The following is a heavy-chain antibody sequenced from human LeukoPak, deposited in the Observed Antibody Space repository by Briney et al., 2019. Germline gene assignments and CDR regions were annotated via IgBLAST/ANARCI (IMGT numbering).Heavy chain of an antibody. J-gene: IGHJ4*02. Sequence: ASVKVSCKASGYTFTSFGISWVRQAPGQGLEWMGWISSYNGYTNYAQKLQGRVTMTTDTSTSTAYMELRSLRSDDTAVYYCARPSSGFRFGLDFWGQGTLVTVSS. CDR3: ARPSSGFRFGLDF. D-gene: IGHD3-22*01. CDR1: GYTFTSFG. CDR2: ISSYNGYT. V-gene: IGHV1-18*01.